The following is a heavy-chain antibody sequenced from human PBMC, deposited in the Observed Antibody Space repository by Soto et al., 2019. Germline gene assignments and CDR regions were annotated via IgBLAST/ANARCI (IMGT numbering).Heavy chain of an antibody. CDR2: IYNNRSF. J-gene: IGHJ4*02. CDR1: GGSVSSGSFY. CDR3: ARVPLDYSNSHYFDF. V-gene: IGHV4-61*01. D-gene: IGHD6-6*01. Sequence: LSLTCTVSGGSVSSGSFYWSWIRQPPGKGLEWVGFIYNNRSFNYNPSLKSRVTISVATSKHQFSLKLSSVTAADTAVYYCARVPLDYSNSHYFDFWGQGALGTVSS.